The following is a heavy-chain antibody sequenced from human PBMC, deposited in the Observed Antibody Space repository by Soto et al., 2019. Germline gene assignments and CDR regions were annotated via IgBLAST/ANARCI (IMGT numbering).Heavy chain of an antibody. CDR3: ARGSRYRSGYCISTSCYNWFDP. J-gene: IGHJ5*02. Sequence: SETLSLTCAVSGGSISSGGYSWSWIRQPPGKGLEWIGYIYHSGSTYYNPSLKSRVTISVDRSKNQFSLKLSSVTAADTAVYYCARGSRYRSGYCISTSCYNWFDPWGQGTLVTVSS. CDR1: GGSISSGGYS. D-gene: IGHD2-2*01. V-gene: IGHV4-30-2*01. CDR2: IYHSGST.